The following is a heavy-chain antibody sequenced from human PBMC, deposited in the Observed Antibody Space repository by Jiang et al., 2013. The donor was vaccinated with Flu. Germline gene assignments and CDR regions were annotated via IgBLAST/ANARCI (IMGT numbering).Heavy chain of an antibody. CDR2: INPNSGGT. CDR3: VRPQSYSSGPKSDAFDI. D-gene: IGHD3-22*01. CDR1: GYTFTGYY. V-gene: IGHV1-2*02. Sequence: VQLVESGAEVKKPGASVKVSCKASGYTFTGYYMHWVRQAPGQGLEWMGWINPNSGGTNYAQKFQGRVTMTRDTSISTAYMELSRLRSDDTAVYYCVRPQSYSSGPKSDAFDIWGQGTMVTVSS. J-gene: IGHJ3*02.